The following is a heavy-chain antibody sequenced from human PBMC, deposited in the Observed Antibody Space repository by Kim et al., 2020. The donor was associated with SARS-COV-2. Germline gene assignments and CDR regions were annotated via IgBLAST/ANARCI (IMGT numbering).Heavy chain of an antibody. CDR2: IFYSGRT. Sequence: SQTLSLTCTVSGGSISSSGYYWGWIRQPPGKGLEWIGSIFYSGRTYYNPSLRSRATISTDTSKNQLSLTLSSVTDADTALYYCARSGGAQQPKYYFDYWGQGTLVTVSS. CDR3: ARSGGAQQPKYYFDY. J-gene: IGHJ4*02. CDR1: GGSISSSGYY. D-gene: IGHD6-13*01. V-gene: IGHV4-39*01.